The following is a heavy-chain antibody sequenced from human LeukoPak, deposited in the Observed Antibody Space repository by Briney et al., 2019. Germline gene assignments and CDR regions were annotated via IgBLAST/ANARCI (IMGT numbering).Heavy chain of an antibody. CDR3: TAYYYDSSGYLLLHY. J-gene: IGHJ4*02. Sequence: SETLSLTCTVSGGSISSYYWSWIRQPPGKGLEWIGYIYYSGSTNYNPSLKSRVTISVDTSKNQFSLKLSSVTAADTAVYYCTAYYYDSSGYLLLHYWGQGTLVTVSS. CDR2: IYYSGST. D-gene: IGHD3-22*01. CDR1: GGSISSYY. V-gene: IGHV4-59*08.